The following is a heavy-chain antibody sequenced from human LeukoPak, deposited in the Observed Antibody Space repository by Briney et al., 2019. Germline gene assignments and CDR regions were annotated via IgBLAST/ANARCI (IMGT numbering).Heavy chain of an antibody. J-gene: IGHJ4*02. CDR1: GGSFSGYY. CDR3: ARATYYFDY. D-gene: IGHD3-16*01. CDR2: INHSGST. Sequence: TSETLSLTCAVYGGSFSGYYWSWIRQPPGKGLEWIGEINHSGSTNYNPSLKSRVTISVDTSKNQFSPKLSSVTAADTAVYYCARATYYFDYWGQGTLVTVSS. V-gene: IGHV4-34*01.